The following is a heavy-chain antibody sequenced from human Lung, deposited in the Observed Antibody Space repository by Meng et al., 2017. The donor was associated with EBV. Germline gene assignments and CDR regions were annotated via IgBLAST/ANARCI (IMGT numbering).Heavy chain of an antibody. Sequence: EVQLEESGGXLVKPGESLRRSCAASGVTLRSYSMNWVRLAPGKGLEWVSSISSNSIDIYYADLVKGRFTISRDNAKNSLFLQMNSLRAEDTAVYYCARDRTSNRFDYWGQGTLVTVSS. CDR1: GVTLRSYS. D-gene: IGHD2-8*01. J-gene: IGHJ4*02. V-gene: IGHV3-21*01. CDR3: ARDRTSNRFDY. CDR2: ISSNSIDI.